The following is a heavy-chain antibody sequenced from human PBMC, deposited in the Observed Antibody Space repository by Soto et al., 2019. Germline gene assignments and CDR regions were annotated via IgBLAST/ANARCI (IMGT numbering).Heavy chain of an antibody. D-gene: IGHD5-18*01. CDR1: GFTFSGYA. Sequence: GGSLRLPCAASGFTFSGYAMTWVRQAPGKGLEWVSAISGSGGSKYNADPVKGRFTISRDNSKNTLYLQMNRLRAEDTAVYYCAKQLWLWGGSYCYYMDVWGKGTTVTVSS. J-gene: IGHJ6*03. CDR3: AKQLWLWGGSYCYYMDV. CDR2: ISGSGGSK. V-gene: IGHV3-23*01.